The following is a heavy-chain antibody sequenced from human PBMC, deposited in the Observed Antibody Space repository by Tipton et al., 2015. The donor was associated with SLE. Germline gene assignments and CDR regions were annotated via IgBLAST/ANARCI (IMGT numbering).Heavy chain of an antibody. Sequence: TLSLTCTVSGGSISSSSYYWGWIRQPPGKGLEWIGSIYYSGSTYYNPSLKSRVTISVDTSKNQFSLKLNSVTPEDTAVYYCARESSGPGETYWYFDLWGRGTLVTVSS. J-gene: IGHJ2*01. V-gene: IGHV4-39*02. D-gene: IGHD6-19*01. CDR1: GGSISSSSYY. CDR2: IYYSGST. CDR3: ARESSGPGETYWYFDL.